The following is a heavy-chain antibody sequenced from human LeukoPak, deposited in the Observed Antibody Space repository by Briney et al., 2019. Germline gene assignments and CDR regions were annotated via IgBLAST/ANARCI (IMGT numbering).Heavy chain of an antibody. V-gene: IGHV3-53*01. Sequence: GGSLRLSCAASGFTVSSNYMSWVRQAPGKGLEWVSVIYSGGDTYYADSVKGRLTISRGNSKNTLYLQMNTLRAEDTAVYYCARASGYSGYDPFDYWGQGTLVTVSS. CDR1: GFTVSSNY. D-gene: IGHD5-12*01. J-gene: IGHJ4*02. CDR3: ARASGYSGYDPFDY. CDR2: IYSGGDT.